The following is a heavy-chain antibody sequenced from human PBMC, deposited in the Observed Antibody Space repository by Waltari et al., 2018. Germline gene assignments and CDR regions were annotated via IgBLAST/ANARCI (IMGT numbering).Heavy chain of an antibody. D-gene: IGHD4-17*01. CDR1: GGSISSSTW. CDR2: VYHIGST. Sequence: QVQLQESGPGLVKPSGTLSLTCAVSGGSISSSTWWRWVRQPPGKGVEWIGEVYHIGSTNYNPSLKSRVTISVDKSKNQFSLKLSSVTAADTAVYYCARDVKYGDYSYYFDYWGQGTLVTVSS. J-gene: IGHJ4*02. CDR3: ARDVKYGDYSYYFDY. V-gene: IGHV4-4*02.